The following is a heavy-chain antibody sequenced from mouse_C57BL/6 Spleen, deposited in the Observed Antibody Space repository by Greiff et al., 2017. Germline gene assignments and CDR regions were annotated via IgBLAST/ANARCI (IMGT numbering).Heavy chain of an antibody. CDR1: GFSLTSYG. Sequence: QVQLKQSGPGLVQPSQSLSITCTVSGFSLTSYGVHWVRQSPGKGLEWLGVLWSGGSTDYNAAFISRLSISKDNSKSQVFFKMNSLQADDTAIYYCARSTMVTTSYAMDYWGQGTSVTVSS. D-gene: IGHD2-2*01. CDR2: LWSGGST. CDR3: ARSTMVTTSYAMDY. J-gene: IGHJ4*01. V-gene: IGHV2-2*01.